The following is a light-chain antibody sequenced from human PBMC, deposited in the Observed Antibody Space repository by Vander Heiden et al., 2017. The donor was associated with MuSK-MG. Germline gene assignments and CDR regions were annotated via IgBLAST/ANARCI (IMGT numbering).Light chain of an antibody. V-gene: IGLV1-40*01. Sequence: QSVLTQPPSVSGAPGQTVTLSCAARNTNIGSGYAVHWYRQRPGSAHKVLIYGNNNRPSDVSDRFSGSKSGTSASLAITGLQVEEEADYYCQSDDSTVRGDVVFGGGTKLTVL. CDR3: QSDDSTVRGDVV. CDR2: GNN. J-gene: IGLJ2*01. CDR1: NTNIGSGYA.